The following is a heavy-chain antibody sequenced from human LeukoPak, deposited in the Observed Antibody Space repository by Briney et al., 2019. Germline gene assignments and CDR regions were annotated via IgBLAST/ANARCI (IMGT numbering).Heavy chain of an antibody. D-gene: IGHD2-2*01. J-gene: IGHJ4*02. Sequence: ASLKVSCKASGYTFTSYAMHWVRQAPGQRLEWMGWINAGNGNTKYSQKFQGRVTITRDTSASTAYMELSSLRSEDTAVYYCARAFVVVPAAIAYWGQGTLVTVSS. V-gene: IGHV1-3*01. CDR3: ARAFVVVPAAIAY. CDR1: GYTFTSYA. CDR2: INAGNGNT.